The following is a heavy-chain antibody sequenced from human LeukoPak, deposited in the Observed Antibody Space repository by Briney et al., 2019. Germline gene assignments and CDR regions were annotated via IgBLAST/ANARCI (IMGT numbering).Heavy chain of an antibody. J-gene: IGHJ6*03. CDR3: VKDRNYYYYYMDV. Sequence: PGGSLKLSCAASGFTFSDYTMSWVRQAPGKGLGWVSSISPSSTYIYYADSLKGRITISRDNAKNSLYLQMNSLRAEDTAVYYCVKDRNYYYYYMDVWGKGTTVTISS. V-gene: IGHV3-21*01. CDR2: ISPSSTYI. CDR1: GFTFSDYT.